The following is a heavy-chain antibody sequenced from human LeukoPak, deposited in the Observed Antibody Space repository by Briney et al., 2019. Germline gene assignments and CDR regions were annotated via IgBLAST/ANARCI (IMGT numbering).Heavy chain of an antibody. D-gene: IGHD6-13*01. J-gene: IGHJ4*02. Sequence: GGSLRLSCAASGFTFSGSAMHWVRQASGKGLEWVGRIRSKANSYATAYAASVKGRFTISRDDSKNTAYLQMNSLRAEDTAVYYCARGAEGIAASDSKFDYWGQGTLVTVSS. CDR3: ARGAEGIAASDSKFDY. CDR2: IRSKANSYAT. V-gene: IGHV3-73*01. CDR1: GFTFSGSA.